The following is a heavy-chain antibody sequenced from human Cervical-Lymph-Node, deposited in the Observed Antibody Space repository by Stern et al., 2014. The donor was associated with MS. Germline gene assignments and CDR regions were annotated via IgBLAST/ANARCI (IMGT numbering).Heavy chain of an antibody. J-gene: IGHJ2*01. Sequence: QVQLQESGPGLVKPSQTLSLTCTVSGGSISSGSYYWSWIRQPAGKGLEWIGRIYTSGSTNYNPSLKSPATISVDTSKNQFSLKLSSVTAADTAVYYCARDLKLRRYFDLWGRGTLVTVSS. V-gene: IGHV4-61*02. D-gene: IGHD1-26*01. CDR1: GGSISSGSYY. CDR2: IYTSGST. CDR3: ARDLKLRRYFDL.